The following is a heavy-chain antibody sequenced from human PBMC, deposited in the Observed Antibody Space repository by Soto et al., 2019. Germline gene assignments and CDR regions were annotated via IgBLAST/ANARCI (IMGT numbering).Heavy chain of an antibody. CDR1: GGTFSSYA. D-gene: IGHD2-21*02. V-gene: IGHV1-69*12. Sequence: QVQLVQSGAEVKKPGSSVKVSCKASGGTFSSYAISWVRQAPGQGLEWMGGIIPIFGTANYAQKFQGRVRIPADESTSTAYMELSSLRSEDTAVYYCARVSEAYCGGDCSSWFDYWGQGTLVTVSS. CDR3: ARVSEAYCGGDCSSWFDY. J-gene: IGHJ4*02. CDR2: IIPIFGTA.